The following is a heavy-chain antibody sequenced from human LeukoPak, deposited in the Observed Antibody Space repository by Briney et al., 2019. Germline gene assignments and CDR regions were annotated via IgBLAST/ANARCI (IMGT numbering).Heavy chain of an antibody. CDR3: ARGPNYNLWSGSWTYYCMGV. J-gene: IGHJ6*03. CDR2: MNPKAGGT. V-gene: IGHV1-8*01. D-gene: IGHD3-3*01. Sequence: GASVKVSCKPSGDTFSSHDFNWVRQATGQGLEWMGWMNPKAGGTGYAQKFQGRVTMTRDTSIGTAYMELSSLTSEDTAIYYCARGPNYNLWSGSWTYYCMGVWGEGTTVTVSS. CDR1: GDTFSSHD.